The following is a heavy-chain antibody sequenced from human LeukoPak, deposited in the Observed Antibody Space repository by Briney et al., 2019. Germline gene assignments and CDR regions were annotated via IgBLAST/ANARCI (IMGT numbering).Heavy chain of an antibody. CDR1: GFTFSSYA. V-gene: IGHV3-23*01. CDR3: ANPTNPGTILTGYYSYHY. D-gene: IGHD3-9*01. Sequence: GGSLRLSCAASGFTFSSYAMSWVRQAPGKGLEWVSAISGSGGSTYYADSVKGRFTISRDNSKNTLYLQMNSLRAEDTAVYYCANPTNPGTILTGYYSYHYWGQGTLVTVSS. J-gene: IGHJ4*02. CDR2: ISGSGGST.